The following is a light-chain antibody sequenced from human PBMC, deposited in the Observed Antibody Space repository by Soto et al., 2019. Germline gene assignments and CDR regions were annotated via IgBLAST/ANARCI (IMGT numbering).Light chain of an antibody. CDR3: QQYQNLWT. CDR1: QSVSSY. V-gene: IGKV3-15*01. Sequence: EVVLTQSPDTLSLSPGERATLSCRASQSVSSYLAWYQQRPGQAPRLLIYRASTRATGVPARFSGSGSGTEFTLTISSLQSEDFAIYYCQQYQNLWTFGQGTKVDIK. J-gene: IGKJ1*01. CDR2: RAS.